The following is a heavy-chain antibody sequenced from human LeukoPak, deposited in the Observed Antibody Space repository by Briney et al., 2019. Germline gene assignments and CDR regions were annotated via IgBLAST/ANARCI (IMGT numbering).Heavy chain of an antibody. V-gene: IGHV1-2*02. CDR2: INTNSDGT. J-gene: IGHJ5*02. D-gene: IGHD2-2*01. Sequence: ASVTLSFTSSGSTFTGYYMHRVRRAPGQGLEWMGWINTNSDGTNYAQTFQGRVTMTRDTSISTAYMELRRLRSDDTAVYYCAREDCSSTSCYGRPPNWFDPWGQGTLVTVSS. CDR3: AREDCSSTSCYGRPPNWFDP. CDR1: GSTFTGYY.